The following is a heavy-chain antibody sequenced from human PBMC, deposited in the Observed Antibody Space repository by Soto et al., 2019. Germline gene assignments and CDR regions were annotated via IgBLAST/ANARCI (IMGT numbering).Heavy chain of an antibody. J-gene: IGHJ1*01. CDR1: GGTFSSYA. Sequence: SVKVSCKASGGTFSSYAISWVRQAPGQGLEWMGGIIPIFGTANYAQKFQGRVTITADKSTSTAYMELSSLRSEDTAVYYCALPPEYYYDSSGFHHWGQGTLVTASS. CDR3: ALPPEYYYDSSGFHH. D-gene: IGHD3-22*01. V-gene: IGHV1-69*06. CDR2: IIPIFGTA.